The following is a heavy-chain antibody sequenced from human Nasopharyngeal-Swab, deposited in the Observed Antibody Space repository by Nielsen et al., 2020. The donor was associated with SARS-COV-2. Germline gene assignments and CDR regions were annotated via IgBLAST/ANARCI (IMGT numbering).Heavy chain of an antibody. CDR3: ARVRGYDFWSGYYAFDY. CDR1: GGSISSYY. Sequence: SETLSLTCTVSGGSISSYYWSWIRQPPGKGLEWIGYIYYSGSTKYNPSLKSRVTISVDTSKNQFSLKLSSVTAADTAVYYCARVRGYDFWSGYYAFDYWGQGTLVTVSS. J-gene: IGHJ4*02. CDR2: IYYSGST. V-gene: IGHV4-59*12. D-gene: IGHD3-3*01.